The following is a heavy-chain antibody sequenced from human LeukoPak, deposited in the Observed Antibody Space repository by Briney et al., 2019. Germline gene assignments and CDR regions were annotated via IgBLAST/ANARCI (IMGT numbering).Heavy chain of an antibody. CDR1: GFSFSRYG. Sequence: GGSLRLSCAASGFSFSRYGMNWVRQAPGKGLEWVSSIDVGSYAYYADSVKGRFTISRDNAKNSLYLQMNSLRVEDTAVYYCASEGVVGAAAHFDYWGQGALVTVSS. CDR2: IDVGSYA. CDR3: ASEGVVGAAAHFDY. J-gene: IGHJ4*02. D-gene: IGHD1-26*01. V-gene: IGHV3-21*06.